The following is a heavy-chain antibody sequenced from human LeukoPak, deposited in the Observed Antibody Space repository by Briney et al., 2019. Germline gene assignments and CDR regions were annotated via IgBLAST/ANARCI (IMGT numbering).Heavy chain of an antibody. Sequence: QTGGSLRLSCAASGFTFSSYWMSWVRQAPGKGLEWVANIKQDGSEKYYVDSVKGRFTISRDNAKNSLYLQMNSLRAEDTAVYYCARDGYSYGYGIDYWGQGTLVTVSS. CDR3: ARDGYSYGYGIDY. D-gene: IGHD5-18*01. CDR2: IKQDGSEK. CDR1: GFTFSSYW. V-gene: IGHV3-7*01. J-gene: IGHJ4*02.